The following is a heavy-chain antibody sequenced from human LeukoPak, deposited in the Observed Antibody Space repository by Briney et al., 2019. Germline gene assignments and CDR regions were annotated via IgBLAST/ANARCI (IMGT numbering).Heavy chain of an antibody. J-gene: IGHJ4*02. D-gene: IGHD6-6*01. CDR2: IRHDETNS. V-gene: IGHV3-30*02. CDR3: AKEYTPSSPLGELDS. CDR1: GFNLNSYA. Sequence: PGGSLRLSCAVSGFNLNSYAMHWVRQAPGKGLEWVAVIRHDETNSFYAGPVQGRFTISRDTSKKLLYLQMNSLRVEDTAVYYCAKEYTPSSPLGELDSWGQGTLVTVSS.